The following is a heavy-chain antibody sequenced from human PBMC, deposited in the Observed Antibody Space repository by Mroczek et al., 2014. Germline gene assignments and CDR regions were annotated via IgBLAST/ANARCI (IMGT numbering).Heavy chain of an antibody. Sequence: VQLVESGAEVKKPGASVKVSCKASGYTFTGYYMHWVRQAPGQGLEWMGWINPNSGGTNYAQKFQGRVTMTRDTSISTAYMELSRLRSDDTAVYYCARPIRYCSGGSCYSYYYGMDVWGQGTTVTVSS. V-gene: IGHV1-2*02. J-gene: IGHJ6*02. D-gene: IGHD2-15*01. CDR1: GYTFTGYY. CDR3: ARPIRYCSGGSCYSYYYGMDV. CDR2: INPNSGGT.